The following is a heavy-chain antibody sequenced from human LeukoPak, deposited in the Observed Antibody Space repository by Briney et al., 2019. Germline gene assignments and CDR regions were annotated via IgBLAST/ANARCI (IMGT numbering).Heavy chain of an antibody. CDR1: GGSISNYY. D-gene: IGHD5-24*01. CDR3: ARGRYCSATICSGGDAFDI. CDR2: IYTSAST. J-gene: IGHJ3*02. V-gene: IGHV4-4*07. Sequence: SETLSLTCSVSGGSISNYYWSWIRQPAGKGLEWIGRIYTSASTNYNPSLKSRVTLSVDASKNQFSLRLSSLNAADTAVYYCARGRYCSATICSGGDAFDIWGQGTVVTVSS.